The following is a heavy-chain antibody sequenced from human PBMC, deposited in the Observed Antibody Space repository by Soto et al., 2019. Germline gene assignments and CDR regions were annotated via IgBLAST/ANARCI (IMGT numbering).Heavy chain of an antibody. Sequence: QVQLVESGGGVVQPGRSLRLSCAASGFTFSSYAMHWVRQAPGKGLEWVAVISYDGSNKYYADSVKGRFTISRDNSKNTLYLQMNSLRAEDTAVYYCARGSYYASGRYDWFDPWGQGTLVTVSS. CDR2: ISYDGSNK. CDR3: ARGSYYASGRYDWFDP. V-gene: IGHV3-30-3*01. CDR1: GFTFSSYA. D-gene: IGHD3-10*01. J-gene: IGHJ5*02.